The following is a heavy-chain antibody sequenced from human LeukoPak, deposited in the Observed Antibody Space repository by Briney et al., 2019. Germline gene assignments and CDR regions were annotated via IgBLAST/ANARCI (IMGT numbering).Heavy chain of an antibody. Sequence: PSETLSLTCNVSGGSISSDYWSWIRQPAGKGLEWIGHIYSSGSTIYNPSLKSRVTISVDKSKNQFSLKLSSVTAADTAVYYCARDDTTVTTLSNYYYMDVWGKGTTVTVSS. J-gene: IGHJ6*03. D-gene: IGHD4-17*01. CDR2: IYSSGST. CDR3: ARDDTTVTTLSNYYYMDV. V-gene: IGHV4-4*07. CDR1: GGSISSDY.